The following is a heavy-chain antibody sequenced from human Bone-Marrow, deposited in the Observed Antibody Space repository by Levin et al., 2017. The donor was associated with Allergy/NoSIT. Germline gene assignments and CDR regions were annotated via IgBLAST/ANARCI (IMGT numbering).Heavy chain of an antibody. D-gene: IGHD5-18*01. CDR1: GGTFSSYA. Sequence: KISCKASGGTFSSYALSWVRQAPGQGLEWMGGIIPMFGTPNYAQKFQGRVTITADTSTSTSYMELSSLRSEDTAVYYCSRWNAAMVTTRNYYYGMDVWGQGTTVTVSS. CDR2: IIPMFGTP. J-gene: IGHJ6*02. CDR3: SRWNAAMVTTRNYYYGMDV. V-gene: IGHV1-69*06.